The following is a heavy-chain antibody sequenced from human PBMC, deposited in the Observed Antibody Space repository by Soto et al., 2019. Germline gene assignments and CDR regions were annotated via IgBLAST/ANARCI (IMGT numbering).Heavy chain of an antibody. V-gene: IGHV4-31*03. CDR3: ARDGGSVAAASRFDY. CDR1: GGSISSGGYY. Sequence: SETLSLTCTVSGGSISSGGYYWSWIRQHPGKGLEWIGYIYYSGSTYYNPSLKSRVTISVDTSKNQFSLKLSSVTAADTAVYYCARDGGSVAAASRFDYWGQGTLVTVSS. J-gene: IGHJ4*02. D-gene: IGHD6-13*01. CDR2: IYYSGST.